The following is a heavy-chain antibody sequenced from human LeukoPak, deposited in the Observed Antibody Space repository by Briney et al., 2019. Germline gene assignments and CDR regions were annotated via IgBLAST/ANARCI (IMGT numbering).Heavy chain of an antibody. D-gene: IGHD3-3*01. J-gene: IGHJ4*02. CDR2: ISAYNGNT. V-gene: IGHV1-18*01. CDR3: ARDPTPLYYDFWSGYYSNDAPFDY. Sequence: GASVKVSCKASGYTFTSYGISWVRQAPGQGLEWMGWISAYNGNTNYAQKLQGRVTMTTDTSTSTAYMELRSLRSDDTAVYYCARDPTPLYYDFWSGYYSNDAPFDYWGQGTLVTVSS. CDR1: GYTFTSYG.